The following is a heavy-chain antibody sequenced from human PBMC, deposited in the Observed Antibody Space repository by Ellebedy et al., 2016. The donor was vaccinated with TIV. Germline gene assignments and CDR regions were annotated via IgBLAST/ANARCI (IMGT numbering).Heavy chain of an antibody. CDR2: ITEDGREK. D-gene: IGHD3-3*02. Sequence: PGGSLRLSCEVSGFRFSTHWMRWVRQAPGKGLEWVANITEDGREKYYADSVKGRFTISRDNAKNSLYLQMISLRGEETAVYYCAVRPLAPNYFDSWGRGTLVTVSS. V-gene: IGHV3-7*03. J-gene: IGHJ4*02. CDR1: GFRFSTHW. CDR3: AVRPLAPNYFDS.